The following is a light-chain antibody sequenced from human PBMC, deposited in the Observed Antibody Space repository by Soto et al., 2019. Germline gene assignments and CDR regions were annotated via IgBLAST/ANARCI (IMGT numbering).Light chain of an antibody. CDR3: SSYTTSNTLV. Sequence: QSALTQPASVSGSPGQSITISCTGTSGDIGGYNYVSWYQQHPGKAPKLMIYDVSDRPSGVSNRSSGSKSGNTASLTISGLRSEDEADYYCSSYTTSNTLVFGGGTKLTVL. V-gene: IGLV2-14*01. CDR1: SGDIGGYNY. CDR2: DVS. J-gene: IGLJ2*01.